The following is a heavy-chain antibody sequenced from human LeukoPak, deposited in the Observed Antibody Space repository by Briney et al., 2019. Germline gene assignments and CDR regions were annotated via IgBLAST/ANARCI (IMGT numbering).Heavy chain of an antibody. CDR2: FYYSGIT. CDR1: GGSISSVGYH. V-gene: IGHV4-31*03. CDR3: ASTTITTGRFDP. Sequence: SETLSLTCTVSGGSISSVGYHWTWIRQHPGKGLEWIGYFYYSGITYFNPSPKSRVSISVDTSKNQFSLKVNSVTAADTAVYYCASTTITTGRFDPWGQGTLVTVSS. D-gene: IGHD4-11*01. J-gene: IGHJ5*02.